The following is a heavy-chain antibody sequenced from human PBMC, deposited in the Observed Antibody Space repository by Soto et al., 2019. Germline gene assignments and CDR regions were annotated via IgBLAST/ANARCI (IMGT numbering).Heavy chain of an antibody. V-gene: IGHV3-23*01. CDR2: ISGSGGTT. CDR1: GFTFRIYA. D-gene: IGHD4-17*01. Sequence: GGSLRRSCAASGFTFRIYAISLVRQAPGKGLEWVSAISGSGGTTYDADAVEGLFTISRDKSENTLYLQMISLRAEHTAVYYCAKELLSYGDAGLDYWGQGT. CDR3: AKELLSYGDAGLDY. J-gene: IGHJ4*02.